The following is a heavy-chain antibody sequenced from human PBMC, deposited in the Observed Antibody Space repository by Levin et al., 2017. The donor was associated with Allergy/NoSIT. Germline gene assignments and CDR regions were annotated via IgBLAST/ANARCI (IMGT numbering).Heavy chain of an antibody. CDR1: GFSFSSYW. J-gene: IGHJ4*02. CDR2: IKEDGSEK. Sequence: RGESLKISCATSGFSFSSYWMTWVRQAPGKGLEWVANIKEDGSEKYFVDSVKDRFTISRDNAKNSLYLQMNSLRAEDTAVYYCARDTGWLQLQYGIFDNWGQGTLVTVSS. CDR3: ARDTGWLQLQYGIFDN. V-gene: IGHV3-7*01. D-gene: IGHD5-24*01.